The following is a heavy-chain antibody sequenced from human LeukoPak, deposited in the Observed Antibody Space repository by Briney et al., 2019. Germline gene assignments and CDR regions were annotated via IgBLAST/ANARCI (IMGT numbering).Heavy chain of an antibody. CDR1: GYTFTSYY. D-gene: IGHD3-10*01. Sequence: SVTVSCNASGYTFTSYYMYWVRQAPGPRRKWMGRINPSGGSTSYAQKFQGRVTMTRDMSTSTVYMELSSLRSEDTAVYYCARDSRPTPLWFGELVGYYMDVWGKGTTVTVSS. CDR2: INPSGGST. V-gene: IGHV1-46*01. J-gene: IGHJ6*03. CDR3: ARDSRPTPLWFGELVGYYMDV.